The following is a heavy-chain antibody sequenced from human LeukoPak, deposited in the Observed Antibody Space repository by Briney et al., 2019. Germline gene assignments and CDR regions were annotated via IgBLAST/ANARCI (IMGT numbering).Heavy chain of an antibody. CDR2: IYYSGST. CDR3: AKSGGSGLIDY. D-gene: IGHD1-26*01. Sequence: PSETLSLTCSVSGGSISRYYWSWIRQPPGKGLEYIGYIYYSGSTYYNPSLRSRVTISVDTSKNQFSLNLSSVTAADTAVYYCAKSGGSGLIDYWGQGTLVTVSS. CDR1: GGSISRYY. J-gene: IGHJ4*02. V-gene: IGHV4-59*04.